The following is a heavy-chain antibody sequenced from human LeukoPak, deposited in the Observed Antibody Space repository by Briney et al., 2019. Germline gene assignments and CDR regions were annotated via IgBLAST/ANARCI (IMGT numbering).Heavy chain of an antibody. CDR2: ISSSSSYI. J-gene: IGHJ4*02. V-gene: IGHV3-21*01. D-gene: IGHD3-22*01. Sequence: GGSLRLSCAASGFTFSSYSMNWVRQAPGKGLEWVSSISSSSSYIYYADSVKGRFTISRDNAKNSLYLQMNSLRAEDTAVYYCAREGIYYDSSGYYYFDYWGQGTLVTVSS. CDR1: GFTFSSYS. CDR3: AREGIYYDSSGYYYFDY.